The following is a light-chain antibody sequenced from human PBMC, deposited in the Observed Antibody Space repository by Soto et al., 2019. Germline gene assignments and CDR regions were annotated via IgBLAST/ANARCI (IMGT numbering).Light chain of an antibody. J-gene: IGLJ2*01. CDR2: EDN. V-gene: IGLV6-57*04. Sequence: NFMLTQPHXVSXXXXXTXXXXXXXXSGXXXXXXXXXXXXRPGXAXXXXXYEDNQRPSGVPXRFSGSTDGSSNSASLTISGLQTEDEADYYCQSYDSSAVVFGGGTKVTVL. CDR1: SGXXXXXX. CDR3: QSYDSSAVV.